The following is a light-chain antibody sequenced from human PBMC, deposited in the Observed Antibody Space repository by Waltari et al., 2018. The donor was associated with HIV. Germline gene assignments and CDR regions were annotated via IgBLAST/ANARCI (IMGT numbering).Light chain of an antibody. CDR3: QVWDESNEQVV. J-gene: IGLJ2*01. V-gene: IGLV3-21*02. Sequence: YVLTQPPSVSVAPGQTARITCGGDNIAGRKVHWYQRRPGQAPALVVFDDSDRPSGIPERFSGSVSRVEDGDEADYYCQVWDESNEQVVFGGGTRLTVL. CDR2: DDS. CDR1: NIAGRK.